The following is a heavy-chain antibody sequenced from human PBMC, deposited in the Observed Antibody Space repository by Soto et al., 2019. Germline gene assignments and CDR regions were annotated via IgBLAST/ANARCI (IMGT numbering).Heavy chain of an antibody. CDR3: ASCSGGSCLKSYFDY. CDR1: GFTFSSYG. J-gene: IGHJ4*02. Sequence: PGGSLRLSCAASGFTFSSYGMHWVRQAPGKGLEWVAVIWYDGSNKYYADSVKGRFTISRDNSKNTLYLQMNSLRAEDTAVYYCASCSGGSCLKSYFDYWGQGTLVTVSS. V-gene: IGHV3-33*01. D-gene: IGHD2-15*01. CDR2: IWYDGSNK.